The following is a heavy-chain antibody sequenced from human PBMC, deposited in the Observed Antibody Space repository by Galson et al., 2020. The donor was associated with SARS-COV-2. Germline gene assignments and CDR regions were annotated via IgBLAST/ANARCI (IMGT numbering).Heavy chain of an antibody. CDR3: VRDSSWGVYYYYGMDV. J-gene: IGHJ6*02. Sequence: ETSETLSLTCAVYGGSFRGYYWSWIRQPPGKGLEWIGEINHSGSTNYNPSLKSRVTISVDTSKNQFSLKLSSVTAADTAVYYCVRDSSWGVYYYYGMDVWGQGTTVTVSS. CDR1: GGSFRGYY. CDR2: INHSGST. D-gene: IGHD3-22*01. V-gene: IGHV4-34*01.